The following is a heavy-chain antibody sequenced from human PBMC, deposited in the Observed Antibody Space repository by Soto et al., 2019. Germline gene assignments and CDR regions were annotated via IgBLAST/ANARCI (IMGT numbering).Heavy chain of an antibody. CDR2: IFGHGNE. V-gene: IGHV2-5*01. J-gene: IGHJ4*02. Sequence: QITLKESGPALVKPTQTLTVTCTFSGFSLTTSAAGVGWIRQTPGKALEWLAVIFGHGNEKYSPSLKNRLTITKDASKRQVVLTMTNVDPVDTATYYCEHISYSGTYYFDSWGQGTPVTVSS. D-gene: IGHD1-26*01. CDR3: EHISYSGTYYFDS. CDR1: GFSLTTSAAG.